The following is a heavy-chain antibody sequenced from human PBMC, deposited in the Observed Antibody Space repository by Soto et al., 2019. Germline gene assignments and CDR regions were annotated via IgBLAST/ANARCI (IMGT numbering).Heavy chain of an antibody. CDR1: GFTFSSYS. D-gene: IGHD3-22*01. Sequence: PGGSLRLSCAASGFTFSSYSMNWVRQAPGKGLEWVSSISSSSSYIYYADSVKGRFTISRDNAKNSLYLQMNSLRAEDTAVYYCARPRGYDSSGYVPAAFDIWGQGTMVTVSS. J-gene: IGHJ3*02. CDR3: ARPRGYDSSGYVPAAFDI. CDR2: ISSSSSYI. V-gene: IGHV3-21*01.